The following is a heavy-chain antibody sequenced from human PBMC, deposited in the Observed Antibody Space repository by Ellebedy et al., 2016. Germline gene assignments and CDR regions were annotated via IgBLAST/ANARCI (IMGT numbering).Heavy chain of an antibody. CDR1: GGSISSYY. CDR3: ARAWGNPVMNWFDP. CDR2: IYYSGST. Sequence: GSLRLSCTVSGGSISSYYWSWIRQPPGKGLEWIGYIYYSGSTNYNPSLKSRVTISVDTSKNQFSLKLSSVTAADTAVYYCARAWGNPVMNWFDPWGQGTLVTVSS. D-gene: IGHD2/OR15-2a*01. J-gene: IGHJ5*02. V-gene: IGHV4-59*01.